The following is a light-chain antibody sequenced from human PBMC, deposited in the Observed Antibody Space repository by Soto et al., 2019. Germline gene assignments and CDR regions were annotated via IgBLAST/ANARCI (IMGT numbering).Light chain of an antibody. CDR1: SGDVGSYNL. CDR3: CSYAGSSTFV. CDR2: EGS. J-gene: IGLJ1*01. Sequence: QSVLTQPASVSGSPGQSITFSCTGTSGDVGSYNLVSWYQQHPGKAPKLMIYEGSKRPSGVSNRFSGSKSGNTASLTISGLQAEDEADYYCCSYAGSSTFVFXTGTKVTVL. V-gene: IGLV2-23*01.